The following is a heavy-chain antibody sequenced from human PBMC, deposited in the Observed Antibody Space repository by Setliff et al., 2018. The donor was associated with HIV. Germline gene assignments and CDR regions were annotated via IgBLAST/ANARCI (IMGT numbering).Heavy chain of an antibody. Sequence: SVKVSCKTSGGIISWVRQAPGQGLEWMGRIIPVGGTTNYAQKFQGRVTITADKSTSTVYMELSSLRSEDTAVYYCASGMRWDTAMGDAFDIWGQGTMVTVSS. J-gene: IGHJ3*02. D-gene: IGHD5-18*01. CDR1: GGI. CDR2: IIPVGGTT. CDR3: ASGMRWDTAMGDAFDI. V-gene: IGHV1-69*08.